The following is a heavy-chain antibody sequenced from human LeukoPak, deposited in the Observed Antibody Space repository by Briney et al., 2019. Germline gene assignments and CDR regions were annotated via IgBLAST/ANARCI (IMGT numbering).Heavy chain of an antibody. CDR3: ARLGIGVVPSAMLGDYYFDY. CDR2: IYYSGSN. V-gene: IGHV4-59*08. D-gene: IGHD2-2*01. Sequence: PSETLSLTCTVSGGSISSYYWSWIRQPPGKGLEWIGYIYYSGSNNYNPSLKSRVTISVDTSKNQFSLKLTSVTAADTAVYYCARLGIGVVPSAMLGDYYFDYWGQGTLVTVSS. J-gene: IGHJ4*02. CDR1: GGSISSYY.